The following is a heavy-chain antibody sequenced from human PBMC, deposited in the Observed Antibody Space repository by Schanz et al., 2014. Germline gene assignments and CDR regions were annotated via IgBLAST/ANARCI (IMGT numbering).Heavy chain of an antibody. CDR3: ARPPHDSSGYYPFDY. CDR2: IKHDGSVK. J-gene: IGHJ4*02. CDR1: GFTFSGFW. Sequence: EVQLLESGGGLVQPGGSLRLSCAASGFTFSGFWMTWVRQAPGKGLEWVANIKHDGSVKDYVDSVEGRFTISRDNAKRSLFLQMNSLRVEDTAVYYCARPPHDSSGYYPFDYWGQGTLVTVSS. D-gene: IGHD3-22*01. V-gene: IGHV3-7*03.